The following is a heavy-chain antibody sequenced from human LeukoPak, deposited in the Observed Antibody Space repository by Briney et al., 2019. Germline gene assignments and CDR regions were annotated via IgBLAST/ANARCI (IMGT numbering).Heavy chain of an antibody. V-gene: IGHV3-21*01. CDR3: ARVGVVVVAATPTWFDP. CDR1: GFTFSSYS. J-gene: IGHJ5*02. D-gene: IGHD2-15*01. CDR2: ISSSSSYI. Sequence: GGSLRLSCAASGFTFSSYSMNWVRQAPGKGLEWVSSISSSSSYIYYADSVKGRFTISRDNAKNSLYLQMNSLRAEDTVVYYCARVGVVVVAATPTWFDPWGQGTLVTVSS.